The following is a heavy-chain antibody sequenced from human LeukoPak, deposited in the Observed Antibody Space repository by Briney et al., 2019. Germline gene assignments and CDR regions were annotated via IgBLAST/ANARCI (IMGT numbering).Heavy chain of an antibody. CDR3: AKDPLARLRFLEWLLFDY. V-gene: IGHV3-30*02. J-gene: IGHJ4*02. Sequence: GGSLRLSCAASGFTFSSYGMHWVRQAPGKGLEWVAFIWYDGSNKYYADSVKGRFTISRDNSKNTLYLQMNSLRAEDTAVYYCAKDPLARLRFLEWLLFDYWGQGTLVTVSS. D-gene: IGHD3-3*01. CDR1: GFTFSSYG. CDR2: IWYDGSNK.